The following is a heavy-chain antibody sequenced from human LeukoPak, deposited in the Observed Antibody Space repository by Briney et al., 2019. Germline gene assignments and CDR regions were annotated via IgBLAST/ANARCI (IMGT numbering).Heavy chain of an antibody. Sequence: GGSLRLSCETAGFTFSSYVMHWVRRTPGKGLVWVSRISHDGIISYADSVKGRFTISRDNAKNTLTLQMNSLRVEDTAVYFCARDWVYKIDYWGRGTLVTASS. CDR2: ISHDGII. D-gene: IGHD5-24*01. J-gene: IGHJ4*02. V-gene: IGHV3-74*01. CDR1: GFTFSSYV. CDR3: ARDWVYKIDY.